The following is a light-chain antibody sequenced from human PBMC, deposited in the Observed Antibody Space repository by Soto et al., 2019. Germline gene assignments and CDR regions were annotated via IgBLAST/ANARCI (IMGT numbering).Light chain of an antibody. Sequence: DIVMTQSPDSLAVSLGERATINCKSSQSLLYNSNNKNYLAWYQQKPGQPPKLLIYWASTRESGVPDRFSGSGSGTDFTLTISSLQAEDVAVYYCQQYYSNPPGFGQGTKVEIK. CDR2: WAS. CDR1: QSLLYNSNNKNY. V-gene: IGKV4-1*01. CDR3: QQYYSNPPG. J-gene: IGKJ1*01.